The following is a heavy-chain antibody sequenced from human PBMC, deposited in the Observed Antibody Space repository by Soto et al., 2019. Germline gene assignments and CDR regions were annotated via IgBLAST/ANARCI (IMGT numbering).Heavy chain of an antibody. CDR3: ARDYRTQSDGDMDV. Sequence: PSETLSLTCTVSGFSISSFDYHWSCIRQPPGKGLDWIVAVYYSGSNYYNPSLKSRIRISVDTSKNQFYLKVNSVTAADTAVYYCARDYRTQSDGDMDVWGQRPTVTVSS. V-gene: IGHV4-30-4*01. J-gene: IGHJ6*02. CDR1: GFSISSFDYH. D-gene: IGHD1-26*01. CDR2: VYYSGSN.